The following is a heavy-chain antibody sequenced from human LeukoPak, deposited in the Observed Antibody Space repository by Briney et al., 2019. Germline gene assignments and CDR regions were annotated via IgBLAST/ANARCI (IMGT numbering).Heavy chain of an antibody. Sequence: PGGSLRLSCAASGFTFSNYSMNWVRQAPGKGLEWIGEIYHSGSTNYNPSLKSRVTISVDKSKNQFSLKLSSVTAADTAVYYCARSSRIAAAGHYFDYWGQGTLVTVSS. V-gene: IGHV4-4*02. CDR3: ARSSRIAAAGHYFDY. CDR1: GFTFSNYSM. J-gene: IGHJ4*02. D-gene: IGHD6-13*01. CDR2: IYHSGST.